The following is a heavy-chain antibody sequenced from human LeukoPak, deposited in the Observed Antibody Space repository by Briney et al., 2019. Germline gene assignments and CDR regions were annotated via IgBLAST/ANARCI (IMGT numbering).Heavy chain of an antibody. CDR2: IFSSGST. V-gene: IGHV4-59*01. Sequence: PSETLSLTCTVSGGSISSYYWSWIRQTPGRGLEWIAYIFSSGSTNYNPSLKSRVTISVDTSKNQFSLKLSSVTAADTAVYYCARCMRGGDCTTFDLWGQGTLVTVSS. J-gene: IGHJ4*02. D-gene: IGHD2-21*02. CDR3: ARCMRGGDCTTFDL. CDR1: GGSISSYY.